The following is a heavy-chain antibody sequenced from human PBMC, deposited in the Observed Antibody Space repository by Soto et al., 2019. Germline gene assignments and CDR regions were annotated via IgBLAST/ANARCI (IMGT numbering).Heavy chain of an antibody. CDR3: ARATSGYSGYAYYFYGMDV. D-gene: IGHD5-12*01. J-gene: IGHJ6*02. CDR2: INPNSGGT. Sequence: ASVKVSCKASGYTFTGYYMNWVRQAPGQGLEWMGWINPNSGGTNYAQKFQGRVTMTSDTSTSTAYMELSRLRSDDTAVYYCARATSGYSGYAYYFYGMDVWGQGTTVTVSS. V-gene: IGHV1-2*02. CDR1: GYTFTGYY.